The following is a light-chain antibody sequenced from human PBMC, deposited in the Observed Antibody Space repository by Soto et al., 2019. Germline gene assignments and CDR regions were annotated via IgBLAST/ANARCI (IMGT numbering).Light chain of an antibody. J-gene: IGLJ3*02. CDR1: SSNIGNNS. CDR3: AAWDDSLNGPV. Sequence: QSALTQPPSASVTPGQRVSISCSGSSSNIGNNSVNWYQQLPETAPRLLIYTTNKRPSGVPDRFSGSKSGTSASLAISGLQSEDEAEYYCAAWDDSLNGPVFGGGTKLTVL. CDR2: TTN. V-gene: IGLV1-44*01.